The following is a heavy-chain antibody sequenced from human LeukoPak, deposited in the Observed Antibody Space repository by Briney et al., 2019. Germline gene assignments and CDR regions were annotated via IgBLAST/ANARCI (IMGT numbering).Heavy chain of an antibody. CDR3: AKATMDTTYFDS. D-gene: IGHD4/OR15-4a*01. V-gene: IGHV3-23*01. J-gene: IGHJ4*02. CDR1: GFTFRTYA. Sequence: TGGSLRLSCVGSGFTFRTYAMIWVRQAPGKGLQWVSAISDSGGSTYYADSVKGRFTISRDNSENTLFLQMNSLRAEDTALYYCAKATMDTTYFDSWGQGTLVTVSS. CDR2: ISDSGGST.